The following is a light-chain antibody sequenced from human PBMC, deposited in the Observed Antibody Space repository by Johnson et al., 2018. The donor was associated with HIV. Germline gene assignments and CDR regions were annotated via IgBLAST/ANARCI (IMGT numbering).Light chain of an antibody. J-gene: IGLJ1*01. CDR1: SSNIGNNY. CDR2: ENN. Sequence: QSVLTQPPSVSAAPGQKVTISCSGSSSNIGNNYVSWYQQLPGTAPKLLIYENNMRPSGIPDRFSGSKSGTSATLGIAGLQTGDEADSYCGTWDNSLSTGAVFGTGTKVTVL. CDR3: GTWDNSLSTGAV. V-gene: IGLV1-51*02.